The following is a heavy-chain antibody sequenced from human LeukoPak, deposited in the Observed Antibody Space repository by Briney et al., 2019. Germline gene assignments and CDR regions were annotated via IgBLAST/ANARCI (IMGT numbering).Heavy chain of an antibody. V-gene: IGHV3-74*01. D-gene: IGHD3-3*01. CDR3: ARVWSLPYDFWSGYHQPYYYYGMDV. CDR2: INSDGSST. CDR1: GFTFSSYW. Sequence: PGGSLRLSCAASGFTFSSYWMHWVRHAPGKGLVWVSRINSDGSSTSYADSAKGRFTISRDNAKNTLYLQMNSLRAEDTAVYYCARVWSLPYDFWSGYHQPYYYYGMDVWGQGTTVTVSS. J-gene: IGHJ6*02.